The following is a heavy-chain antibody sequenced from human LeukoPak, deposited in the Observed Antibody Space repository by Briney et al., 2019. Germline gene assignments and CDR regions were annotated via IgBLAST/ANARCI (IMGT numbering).Heavy chain of an antibody. CDR2: ISSSGSTI. J-gene: IGHJ4*02. CDR3: AREFVVVTAIPYFDY. V-gene: IGHV3-11*01. CDR1: GFTFSDYY. Sequence: GGSLRLSYAASGFTFSDYYMSWIRQAPGKGLEWVSYISSSGSTIYYADSVKGRFTISRDNAKNSLYLQMNSLRAEDTAVYYCAREFVVVTAIPYFDYWGQGTLVTVSS. D-gene: IGHD2-21*02.